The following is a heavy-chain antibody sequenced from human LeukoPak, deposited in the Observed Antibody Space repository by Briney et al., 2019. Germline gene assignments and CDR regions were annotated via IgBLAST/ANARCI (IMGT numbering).Heavy chain of an antibody. V-gene: IGHV3-48*03. CDR2: ISSSGSTI. CDR3: ARLFVYISGGEAVGH. J-gene: IGHJ4*02. Sequence: GGSLRLSCAASGFTFSSYDMNWVRQAPGKGLEWVSYISSSGSTIYYADSVKGRFTISRDNAKNSLYLQMNSLRAEDTALYYCARLFVYISGGEAVGHRGQGTLVTVS. D-gene: IGHD3-16*01. CDR1: GFTFSSYD.